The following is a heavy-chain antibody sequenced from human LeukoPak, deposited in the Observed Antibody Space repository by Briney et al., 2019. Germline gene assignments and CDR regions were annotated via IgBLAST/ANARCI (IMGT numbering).Heavy chain of an antibody. D-gene: IGHD1-1*01. CDR2: IYYSGST. CDR3: ARSTGRGRSSSDAFDI. J-gene: IGHJ3*02. Sequence: KSSETLSLTCTVSGRSISSSSYYWGWIRQPPGKGLEWIGSIYYSGSTYYNPSLKSRVTISVDTSKNQFSLKLSSVTAADTAVYYCARSTGRGRSSSDAFDIWGQGTMVTVSS. V-gene: IGHV4-39*07. CDR1: GRSISSSSYY.